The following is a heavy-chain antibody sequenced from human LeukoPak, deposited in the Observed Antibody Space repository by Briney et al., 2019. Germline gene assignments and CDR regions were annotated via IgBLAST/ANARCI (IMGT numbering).Heavy chain of an antibody. CDR2: ISGSGGST. D-gene: IGHD2/OR15-2a*01. CDR3: VKDDGWLS. V-gene: IGHV3-23*01. CDR1: GFTFSSYA. Sequence: GGSLRLSCAASGFTFSSYAMSWVRQAPGKGLEWVSAISGSGGSTYYADSVKGRFTISRDNAKNSLYLQMNHLRTEDTALYYCVKDDGWLSWGRGTAVTVSS. J-gene: IGHJ3*01.